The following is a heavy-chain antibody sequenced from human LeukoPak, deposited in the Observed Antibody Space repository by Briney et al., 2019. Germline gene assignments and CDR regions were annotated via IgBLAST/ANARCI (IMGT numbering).Heavy chain of an antibody. CDR3: AREIAVGSWFDP. CDR2: IYHSGST. Sequence: PSETLSLTCTVSGYSISSGYYWGWIRQPPGKGLEWIGSIYHSGSTYYNPSLKSRVTISVDTSKNQFSLKLSSVTAADTAVYYCAREIAVGSWFDPWGQGTLVTVSS. V-gene: IGHV4-38-2*02. D-gene: IGHD6-19*01. CDR1: GYSISSGYY. J-gene: IGHJ5*02.